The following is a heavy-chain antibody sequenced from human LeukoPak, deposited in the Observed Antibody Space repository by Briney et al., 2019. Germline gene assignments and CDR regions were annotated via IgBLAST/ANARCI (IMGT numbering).Heavy chain of an antibody. Sequence: KPSETLSLTCAVYGGSFSGYYWSWIRQPPGKGREWIGEINHSGSTNYNPSLKSRVTISVDTSKNQFSLKLSSVTAADTAMYYCARESTTVAGTFDYWGQGTLVTVSS. CDR2: INHSGST. V-gene: IGHV4-34*01. D-gene: IGHD6-19*01. CDR3: ARESTTVAGTFDY. CDR1: GGSFSGYY. J-gene: IGHJ4*02.